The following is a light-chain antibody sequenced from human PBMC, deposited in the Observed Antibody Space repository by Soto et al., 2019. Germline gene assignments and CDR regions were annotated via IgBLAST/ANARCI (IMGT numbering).Light chain of an antibody. CDR2: EVS. J-gene: IGLJ1*01. CDR1: SSDVGGYNY. V-gene: IGLV2-14*01. Sequence: QSVLTQPASVSGSPGQSITISCTGTSSDVGGYNYVSWYQQHPGKAPKLMIYEVSNRPSGVPDRFSGSKSGTSASLAITGLQAEDEADYYCQSYDSSLSGSVFGTGTKVTVL. CDR3: QSYDSSLSGSV.